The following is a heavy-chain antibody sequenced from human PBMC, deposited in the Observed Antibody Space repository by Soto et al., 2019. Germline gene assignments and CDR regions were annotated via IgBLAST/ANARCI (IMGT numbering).Heavy chain of an antibody. CDR3: ANDRHPDGIWTFDY. V-gene: IGHV3-23*01. CDR2: INGGGGTT. D-gene: IGHD3-9*01. CDR1: GFSFSGYT. Sequence: EVQLLESGGHLIQPGESLRLSCAASGFSFSGYTMNWVRQAQGKGLEWISGINGGGGTTYYADSVKGRFTISRDDSKNILYLQMISPRAEDTAIYYCANDRHPDGIWTFDYWGRGTLVTVSS. J-gene: IGHJ4*02.